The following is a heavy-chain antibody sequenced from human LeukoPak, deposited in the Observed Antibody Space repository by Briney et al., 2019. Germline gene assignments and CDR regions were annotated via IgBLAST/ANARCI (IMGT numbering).Heavy chain of an antibody. D-gene: IGHD5-18*01. CDR1: GFTFSSYG. J-gene: IGHJ4*02. V-gene: IGHV3-23*01. Sequence: KPGGSLRLSCAASGFTFSSYGMSWVRQAPGKGLEWVSAISGSGGSTYYADSVRGRFTISRDNSKNTLYLQMNSLRAEDTAVYHCATVDTAMVRNFDYWGQGILVTVSS. CDR2: ISGSGGST. CDR3: ATVDTAMVRNFDY.